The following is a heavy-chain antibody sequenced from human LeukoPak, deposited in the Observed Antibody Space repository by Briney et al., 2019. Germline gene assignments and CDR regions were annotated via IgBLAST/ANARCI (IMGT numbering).Heavy chain of an antibody. V-gene: IGHV3-30*03. D-gene: IGHD5-18*01. J-gene: IGHJ3*02. Sequence: PGGSLRLSCAASGLTFSSNGMHWVRQAPGKGLEWVAVISYDGSNKHYADSVKGRFTISRDNSKNTLYLQMNSLRAEDTAVYYCARARSSYGYGDAFDIWGQGTMVTVSS. CDR1: GLTFSSNG. CDR3: ARARSSYGYGDAFDI. CDR2: ISYDGSNK.